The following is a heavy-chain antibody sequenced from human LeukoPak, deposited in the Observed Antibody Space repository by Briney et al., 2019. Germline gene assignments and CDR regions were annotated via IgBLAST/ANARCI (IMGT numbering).Heavy chain of an antibody. D-gene: IGHD4-17*01. J-gene: IGHJ4*02. CDR3: ARDRRLYGDYVDY. V-gene: IGHV3-11*04. CDR1: GFTSSDYY. Sequence: PGGSLRLSCAASGFTSSDYYMSWIRQAPGKGLEWVSYISSSGSTIYYADSVKGRFTISRDNAKNSLYLQMNSLRAEDTAVYYCARDRRLYGDYVDYWGQGTLVTVSS. CDR2: ISSSGSTI.